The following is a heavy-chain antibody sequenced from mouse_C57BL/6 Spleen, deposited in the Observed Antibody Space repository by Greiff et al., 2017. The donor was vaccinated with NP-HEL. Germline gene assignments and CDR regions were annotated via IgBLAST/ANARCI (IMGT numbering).Heavy chain of an antibody. CDR3: ARDLDYYWYFDV. V-gene: IGHV5-4*01. J-gene: IGHJ1*03. Sequence: EVQRVESGGGLVKPGGSLKLSCAASGFTFSSYAMSWVRQTPEKRLEWVATISDGGSYTYYPDNVKGRFTISRDNAKNNLYLQMSHLKSEDTAMYYCARDLDYYWYFDVWGTGTTVTVSS. D-gene: IGHD1-1*02. CDR1: GFTFSSYA. CDR2: ISDGGSYT.